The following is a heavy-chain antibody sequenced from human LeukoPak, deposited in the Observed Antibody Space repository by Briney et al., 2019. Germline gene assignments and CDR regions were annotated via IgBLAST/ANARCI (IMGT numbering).Heavy chain of an antibody. D-gene: IGHD1-1*01. V-gene: IGHV4-4*07. Sequence: SETLSLTCAVYGGSFSGYYWSWIRQPAGKGLEWIGRIYTSGSTNYNPSLKSRVTISVDTSKNQFSLKLSSVTAADTAVYYCAREKITMGAIHLFDIWGQGTMVTVSS. CDR3: AREKITMGAIHLFDI. CDR1: GGSFSGYY. J-gene: IGHJ3*02. CDR2: IYTSGST.